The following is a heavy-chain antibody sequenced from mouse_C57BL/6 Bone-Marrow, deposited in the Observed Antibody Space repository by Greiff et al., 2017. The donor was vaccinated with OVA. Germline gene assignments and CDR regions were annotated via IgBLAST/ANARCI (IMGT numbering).Heavy chain of an antibody. CDR3: AREGPDYGSSYYFDY. CDR2: INYDGSST. D-gene: IGHD1-1*01. CDR1: GFTFSDYY. J-gene: IGHJ2*01. Sequence: EVKLVESEGGLVQPGRSMKLSCTASGFTFSDYYMAWVRQVPEKGLEWVANINYDGSSTYYLDSLKSRFIISRDNAKNILYLQMSSLKSEDTATYYCAREGPDYGSSYYFDYWGQGTTLTVSS. V-gene: IGHV5-16*01.